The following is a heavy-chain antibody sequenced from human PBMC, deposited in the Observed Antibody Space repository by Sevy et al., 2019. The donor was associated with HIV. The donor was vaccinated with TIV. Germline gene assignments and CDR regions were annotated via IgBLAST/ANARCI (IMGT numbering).Heavy chain of an antibody. CDR2: VYYTGGT. Sequence: SETLSLTCTVSGGSINSDHWNWIRQPPGKGLEWIGYVYYTGGTNYNPSLKNRVTISVDRTKNKFSLKLTSVTAADTAVYYSARRNDFDIWGPVTMVTVSS. CDR3: ARRNDFDI. CDR1: GGSINSDH. V-gene: IGHV4-59*08. J-gene: IGHJ3*02.